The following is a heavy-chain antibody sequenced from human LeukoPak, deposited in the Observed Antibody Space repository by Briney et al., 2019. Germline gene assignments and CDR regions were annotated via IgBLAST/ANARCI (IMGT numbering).Heavy chain of an antibody. CDR2: ISSSSSYI. CDR1: GFTFSSYS. CDR3: ARAPDIDDAFDI. V-gene: IGHV3-21*01. Sequence: GGSLRLSCAASGFTFSSYSMNWVRQAPGKGLEWVSSISSSSSYIYYADSVKGRFTISRDNAKNSLYLQMNSLKAEDTAVYYCARAPDIDDAFDIWGQGTMVTVSS. D-gene: IGHD5-12*01. J-gene: IGHJ3*02.